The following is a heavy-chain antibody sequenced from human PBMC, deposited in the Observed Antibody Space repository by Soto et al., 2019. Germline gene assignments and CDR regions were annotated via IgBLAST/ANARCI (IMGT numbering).Heavy chain of an antibody. Sequence: GSLRLSCTASGFTFSSYAMSWVRQAPGNGLEWVSAISGSGDSTYNSDSVKGRFTVSRDNWNNTLYLQMSTLRAEDTALYYCARESPPHLGYCFNGVCYNDYRGQGTLVTVSS. J-gene: IGHJ4*02. CDR2: ISGSGDST. V-gene: IGHV3-23*01. D-gene: IGHD2-8*01. CDR3: ARESPPHLGYCFNGVCYNDY. CDR1: GFTFSSYA.